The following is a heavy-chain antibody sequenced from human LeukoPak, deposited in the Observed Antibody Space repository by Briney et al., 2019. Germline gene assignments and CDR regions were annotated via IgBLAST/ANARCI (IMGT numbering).Heavy chain of an antibody. D-gene: IGHD3-10*01. J-gene: IGHJ6*03. Sequence: SETLSLTCAVYGGSLSDYYWSWIRQPPGEGLGWFGYIYYSGTTNYNPSLKSRATISIDTSKNQSSLRLSSVTAADTAVFYCTRGIHRGLDGYYYMDVWGTGTTVTASS. CDR3: TRGIHRGLDGYYYMDV. CDR2: IYYSGTT. V-gene: IGHV4-59*01. CDR1: GGSLSDYY.